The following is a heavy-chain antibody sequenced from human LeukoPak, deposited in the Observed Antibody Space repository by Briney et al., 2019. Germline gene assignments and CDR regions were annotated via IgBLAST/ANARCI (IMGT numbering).Heavy chain of an antibody. J-gene: IGHJ4*02. Sequence: SSETLSLTCTVSGGSISSSSCYWGWIRQPPGKGLEWIGSIYYSGSTYYNPSLKSRVTISVDTSKNQFSLKLSSVTAADTAVYYCARQRADYSVDYWGQGTLVTVSS. V-gene: IGHV4-39*01. D-gene: IGHD4-11*01. CDR2: IYYSGST. CDR1: GGSISSSSCY. CDR3: ARQRADYSVDY.